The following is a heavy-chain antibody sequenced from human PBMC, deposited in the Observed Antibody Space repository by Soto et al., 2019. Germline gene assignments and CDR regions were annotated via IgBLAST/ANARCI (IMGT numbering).Heavy chain of an antibody. D-gene: IGHD6-13*01. Sequence: GGSLRLSCVGSGFTFSNYGINWVRQAPGKGLEWGSAFSRRSDIYYADSVKGRFTISRDNAKNTVSLQMNNLRPGDAAVYHCANLLNLAAAGRPHYCGMDVPGPAPTVTLSS. CDR3: ANLLNLAAAGRPHYCGMDV. CDR1: GFTFSNYG. CDR2: FSRRSDI. V-gene: IGHV3-21*01. J-gene: IGHJ6*02.